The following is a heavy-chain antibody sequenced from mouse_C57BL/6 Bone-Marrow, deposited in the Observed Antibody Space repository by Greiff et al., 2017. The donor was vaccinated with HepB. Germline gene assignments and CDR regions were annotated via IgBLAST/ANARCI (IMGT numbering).Heavy chain of an antibody. V-gene: IGHV1-69*01. J-gene: IGHJ1*03. CDR1: GYTFTSYW. Sequence: LQQPGAELVMPGASVKLSCKASGYTFTSYWMHWVKQRPGQGLEWIGEIDPSDSYTNYNQKFKGKSTLTVDKSSSTAYMQLSSLTSEDSAVYYCARVHYYGSPYWYFDVWGTGTTVTVSS. D-gene: IGHD1-1*01. CDR3: ARVHYYGSPYWYFDV. CDR2: IDPSDSYT.